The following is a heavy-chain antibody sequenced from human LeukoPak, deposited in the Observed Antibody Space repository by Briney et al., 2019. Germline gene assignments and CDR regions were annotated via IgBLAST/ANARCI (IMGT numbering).Heavy chain of an antibody. CDR3: ARCGYSSGWYYFDY. CDR1: GYTFTGYY. J-gene: IGHJ4*02. Sequence: ASVKVSCKASGYTFTGYYMHWVRQAPGQGLEWMEWINPNSGGTNYAQKFQGRVTMTRDTSISTAYMELRSLRSDDTAVYYCARCGYSSGWYYFDYWGQGTLVTVSS. D-gene: IGHD6-19*01. V-gene: IGHV1-2*02. CDR2: INPNSGGT.